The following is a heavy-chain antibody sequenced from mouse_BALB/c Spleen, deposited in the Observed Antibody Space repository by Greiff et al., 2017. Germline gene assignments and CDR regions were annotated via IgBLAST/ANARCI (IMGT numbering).Heavy chain of an antibody. J-gene: IGHJ2*01. Sequence: VQLQQSGAELARPGASVKLSCKASGYTFTSYWMQWVKQRPGQGLEWIGAIYPGDGDTRYTQKFKGKATLTADKSSSTAYMQLSSLASEDSAVYYCARADYYGSFDYWGQGTTLTVSS. CDR1: GYTFTSYW. CDR3: ARADYYGSFDY. D-gene: IGHD1-1*01. V-gene: IGHV1-87*01. CDR2: IYPGDGDT.